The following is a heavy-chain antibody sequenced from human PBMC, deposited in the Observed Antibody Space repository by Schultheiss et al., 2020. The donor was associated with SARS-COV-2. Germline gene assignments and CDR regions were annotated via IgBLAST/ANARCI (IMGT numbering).Heavy chain of an antibody. CDR3: AKGYTGLDP. J-gene: IGHJ5*02. D-gene: IGHD5-24*01. CDR2: INHSGST. CDR1: GGSISSSSYY. V-gene: IGHV4-61*10. Sequence: SETLSLTCTVSGGSISSSSYYWSWIRQPAGKGLEWIGEINHSGSTNYNPSLKSRVTISVDTSKNQFSLKLSSVTAADTAVYYCAKGYTGLDPWGQGTLVTVSS.